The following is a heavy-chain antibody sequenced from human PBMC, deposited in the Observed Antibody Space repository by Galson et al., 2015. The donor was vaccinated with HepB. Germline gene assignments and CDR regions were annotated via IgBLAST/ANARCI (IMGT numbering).Heavy chain of an antibody. Sequence: SLRLSCAASGFTVSSNYMSWVRQAPGKGLEWVSVIHSGGSTYYADSVKGRFTISRDNSKNTLYLQMNSLRAEDTAVYYCASTGGYYYDSSGYDDAFDIWGQGTMVTVSS. V-gene: IGHV3-53*01. J-gene: IGHJ3*02. D-gene: IGHD3-22*01. CDR3: ASTGGYYYDSSGYDDAFDI. CDR1: GFTVSSNY. CDR2: IHSGGST.